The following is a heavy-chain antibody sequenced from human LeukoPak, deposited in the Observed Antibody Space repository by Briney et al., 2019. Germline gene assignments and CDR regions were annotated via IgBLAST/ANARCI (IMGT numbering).Heavy chain of an antibody. CDR3: ARQGVTFEVDY. CDR1: GYSFTTYW. CDR2: TDPGDSDT. J-gene: IGHJ4*02. D-gene: IGHD2-8*01. V-gene: IGHV5-51*01. Sequence: GESLKISCKGSGYSFTTYWIGWVRQMPGKGLEWMGATDPGDSDTRNSPSFQGQVTISADKSINTAYLQWSSLKASDTAMYYCARQGVTFEVDYWGQGTLVTVSS.